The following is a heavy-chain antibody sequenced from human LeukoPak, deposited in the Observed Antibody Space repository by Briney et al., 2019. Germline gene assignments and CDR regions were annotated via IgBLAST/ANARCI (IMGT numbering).Heavy chain of an antibody. D-gene: IGHD5-12*01. CDR3: ARVVVATNYYYYYYMDV. J-gene: IGHJ6*03. V-gene: IGHV1-69*05. CDR1: GGTFSSYA. Sequence: ASVKVSCKASGGTFSSYAISWVRQAPGQGLEWMGGIIPIFGTANYAQKFQGRVMITTDESTSTAYMELSSLRSEDTAVYYCARVVVATNYYYYYYMDVWGKGTTVTVSS. CDR2: IIPIFGTA.